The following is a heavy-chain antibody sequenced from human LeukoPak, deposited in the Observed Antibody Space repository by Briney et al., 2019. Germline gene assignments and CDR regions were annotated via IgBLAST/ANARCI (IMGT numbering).Heavy chain of an antibody. CDR3: AKVRIVVVPAAIYFDY. CDR2: ISGSGGST. V-gene: IGHV3-23*01. D-gene: IGHD2-2*01. J-gene: IGHJ4*02. Sequence: GGSLRLSCAASGFTFSSYAMNWVRQAPGKGLEWVSAISGSGGSTYYADSVKGRFTISRDNSKNTLYLQMNSLRAEDTAVYYCAKVRIVVVPAAIYFDYWGQGTLVTVSS. CDR1: GFTFSSYA.